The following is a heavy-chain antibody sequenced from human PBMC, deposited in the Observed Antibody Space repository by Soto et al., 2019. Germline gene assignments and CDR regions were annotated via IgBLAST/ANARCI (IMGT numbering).Heavy chain of an antibody. D-gene: IGHD6-13*01. CDR3: ARDPYTSSSGYYYGMDV. CDR2: MNPDTGGT. V-gene: IGHV1-2*04. J-gene: IGHJ6*02. Sequence: ASVKVSCKASGYTFSDFSMHWVRQAPGQGLEWAGWMNPDTGGTNYAQKFQGWVTMTRDTSISTAYMELSRLRSDDTAVYYCARDPYTSSSGYYYGMDVWGQGTTVTVSS. CDR1: GYTFSDFS.